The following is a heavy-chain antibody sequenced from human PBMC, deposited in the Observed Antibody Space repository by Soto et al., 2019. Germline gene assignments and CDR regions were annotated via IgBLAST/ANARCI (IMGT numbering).Heavy chain of an antibody. CDR1: GYSFTSYW. D-gene: IGHD3-22*01. Sequence: EVQLVQSGAEVKKPGESLRISCKGSGYSFTSYWIRWVRQMPGKGLEWMGRIDPSDSYTNYSPSFQGHVTISADKSISTAYLQWSSLKASDTAMYYCARHIKYYYDSSGYYYDDWGQGTLVTVSS. V-gene: IGHV5-10-1*01. CDR2: IDPSDSYT. CDR3: ARHIKYYYDSSGYYYDD. J-gene: IGHJ4*02.